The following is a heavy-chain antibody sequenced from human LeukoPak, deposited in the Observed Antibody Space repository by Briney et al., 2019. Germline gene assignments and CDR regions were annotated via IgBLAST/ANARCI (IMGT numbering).Heavy chain of an antibody. D-gene: IGHD4-23*01. Sequence: GGSLRLSCAASGFTFSSYGMHWVRQAPGKGLGWVAFIRYDGSNKYYADSVKGRFTISRDNSKNTLYLQMNSLRAEDTAVYYCARGNDYGGNGYYYGMDVWGQGTTVTVSS. J-gene: IGHJ6*02. CDR1: GFTFSSYG. CDR3: ARGNDYGGNGYYYGMDV. CDR2: IRYDGSNK. V-gene: IGHV3-30*02.